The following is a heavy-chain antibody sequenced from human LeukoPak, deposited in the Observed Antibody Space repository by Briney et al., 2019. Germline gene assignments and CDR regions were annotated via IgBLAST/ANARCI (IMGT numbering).Heavy chain of an antibody. J-gene: IGHJ4*02. CDR3: VKEISSSWSF. V-gene: IGHV3-64D*06. CDR1: GFTFSHYP. CDR2: ITSNGDRT. Sequence: PGGSLRLSCSASGFTFSHYPMHWVRQAPGKRLEYVSAITSNGDRTFYADSVKGRFTISRDNSKNTLNLQMSSLRAEDTAIYYCVKEISSSWSFWGQGTLVTVPS. D-gene: IGHD6-6*01.